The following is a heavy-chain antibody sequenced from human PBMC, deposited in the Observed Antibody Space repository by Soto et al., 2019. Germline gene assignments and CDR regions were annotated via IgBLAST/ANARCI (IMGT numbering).Heavy chain of an antibody. D-gene: IGHD3-3*02. CDR2: ISWNSGSI. V-gene: IGHV3-9*01. CDR1: GFTFDDYA. J-gene: IGHJ6*03. CDR3: AKEISPGDYYYYYMDV. Sequence: EVQLVESGGGLVQPGRSLRLSCAASGFTFDDYAMHWVRQAPGKGLEWVSGISWNSGSIGYADSVKGRFTISRDNAKNYLYLQMNSLRAEDTALYYCAKEISPGDYYYYYMDVWCKGTTVTVSS.